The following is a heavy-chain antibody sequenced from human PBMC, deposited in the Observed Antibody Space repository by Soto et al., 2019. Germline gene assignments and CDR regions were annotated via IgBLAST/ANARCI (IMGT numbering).Heavy chain of an antibody. CDR3: ARERLYNYDY. D-gene: IGHD1-1*01. V-gene: IGHV3-74*01. Sequence: EVQLVESGGGVVQPGGSLRLSCEASGFTFSSYWMHWVRQAPGKGLVWVSRINRDGSSTSYADSVEGRFTISRDNAKNTLYLQINSLRAEDTAVYYCARERLYNYDYWGQGTLVTVSS. CDR2: INRDGSST. CDR1: GFTFSSYW. J-gene: IGHJ4*02.